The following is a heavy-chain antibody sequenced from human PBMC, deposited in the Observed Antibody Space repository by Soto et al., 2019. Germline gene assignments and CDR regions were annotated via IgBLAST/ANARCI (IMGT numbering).Heavy chain of an antibody. CDR1: GFTFSSYW. Sequence: GGSLRLSCAASGFTFSSYWMSWARQAPGKGLEWVANIKQDGSEKYYVDPVKGRFTISRDNAKNSLYLQMNSLRAEDTAVYYCARENSNSYYYYYMDVWGKGTTVTVSS. CDR2: IKQDGSEK. CDR3: ARENSNSYYYYYMDV. D-gene: IGHD4-4*01. V-gene: IGHV3-7*01. J-gene: IGHJ6*03.